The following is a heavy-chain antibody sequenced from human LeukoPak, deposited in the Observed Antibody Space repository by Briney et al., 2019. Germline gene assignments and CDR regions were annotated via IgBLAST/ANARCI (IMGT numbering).Heavy chain of an antibody. CDR1: GYTFTGYY. CDR2: INPNSGGT. J-gene: IGHJ4*02. D-gene: IGHD3-9*01. V-gene: IGHV1-2*02. Sequence: ASVKVSCKASGYTFTGYYMHWVRQAPGQGLEWMGWINPNSGGTNYAQKFQGRVTMTRDTSISTAYMELSRLRSDDTAVFYCARGLGVRYFDWLSGENLDYWGQGTLVTVSS. CDR3: ARGLGVRYFDWLSGENLDY.